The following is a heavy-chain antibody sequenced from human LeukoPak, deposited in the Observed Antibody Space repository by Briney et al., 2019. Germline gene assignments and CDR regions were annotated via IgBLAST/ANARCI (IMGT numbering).Heavy chain of an antibody. Sequence: GASVKVSCKASGYTFTSYGISWVRQAPGQGLEWMGWISAYNGNTNYAQKLQGRVTMTTDTSTSTAYMELRSLRSDDTAAYYCARGFRQLVRGRANFDYWGQGTLVTVSS. J-gene: IGHJ4*02. CDR2: ISAYNGNT. CDR3: ARGFRQLVRGRANFDY. CDR1: GYTFTSYG. D-gene: IGHD6-6*01. V-gene: IGHV1-18*01.